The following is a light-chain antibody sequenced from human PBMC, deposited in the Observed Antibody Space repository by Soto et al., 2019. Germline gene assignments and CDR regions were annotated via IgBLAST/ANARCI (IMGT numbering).Light chain of an antibody. Sequence: EIVLTQSPGTLSLSPGERATLSCRASQSVSSTYLAWYQQTPGQAPRLLIYGTSSRATGIPDRFSGSGSGTDFTLTISRLEREDFAVYYCQLFGSSPLYTFGQGTKVEIK. CDR1: QSVSSTY. V-gene: IGKV3-20*01. J-gene: IGKJ2*01. CDR2: GTS. CDR3: QLFGSSPLYT.